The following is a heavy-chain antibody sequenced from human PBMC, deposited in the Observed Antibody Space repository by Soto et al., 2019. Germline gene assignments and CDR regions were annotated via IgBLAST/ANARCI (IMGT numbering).Heavy chain of an antibody. CDR2: IYNIGRT. CDR3: AREPVGATYFDS. D-gene: IGHD1-26*01. J-gene: IGHJ4*02. Sequence: SETLSLTCTVDSISTYYWNWIRQSPGKGLEWIWYIYNIGRTNYNRSLRSRVTMSIDTSKNQFSLKLSSVTAADTAVYYCAREPVGATYFDSWGQGILVTVSS. CDR1: DSISTYY. V-gene: IGHV4-59*12.